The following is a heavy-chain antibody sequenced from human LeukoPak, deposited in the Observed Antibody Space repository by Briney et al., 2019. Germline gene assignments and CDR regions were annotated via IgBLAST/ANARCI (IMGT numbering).Heavy chain of an antibody. J-gene: IGHJ4*02. CDR1: GGSISSYY. CDR3: ARGMIGGYDLFY. V-gene: IGHV4-59*08. CDR2: VYYSGST. D-gene: IGHD5-12*01. Sequence: SETLSLTCTVSGGSISSYYWSWIRQPPGKGLEWIGYVYYSGSTNYNPSLKSRVTISVDTSKNQFSLKLSSVTAADTAVYYCARGMIGGYDLFYWGQGTLVTVSS.